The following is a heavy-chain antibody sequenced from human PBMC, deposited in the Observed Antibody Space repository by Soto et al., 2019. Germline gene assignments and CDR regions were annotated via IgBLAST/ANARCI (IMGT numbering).Heavy chain of an antibody. CDR1: GFTFSSYA. CDR2: ISYDGSNK. Sequence: GESLKISCAASGFTFSSYAMHWVRQAPGKGLEWVAVISYDGSNKYYADSVKGRFTISRDNSKNTLYLQMNSLRAEDTAVYYCARDFRFIVRKGYGMDVWGQGTTVTVSS. J-gene: IGHJ6*02. V-gene: IGHV3-30-3*01. D-gene: IGHD3-10*01. CDR3: ARDFRFIVRKGYGMDV.